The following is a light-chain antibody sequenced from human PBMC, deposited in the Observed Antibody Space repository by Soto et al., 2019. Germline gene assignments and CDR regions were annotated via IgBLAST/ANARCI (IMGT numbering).Light chain of an antibody. CDR2: DAS. J-gene: IGKJ1*01. CDR3: QHYNSYSPS. CDR1: QSISSW. Sequence: DIQMTQSPSTLSASVGDRVTITCRASQSISSWLAWYQQKPGKAPKLLIYDASSLESGVPSRFRGSGSGTEFTLTISSLQPDDFATYYCQHYNSYSPSFGQGTKVEIK. V-gene: IGKV1-5*01.